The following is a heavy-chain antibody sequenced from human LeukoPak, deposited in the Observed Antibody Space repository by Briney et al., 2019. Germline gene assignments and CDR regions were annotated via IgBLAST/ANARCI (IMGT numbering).Heavy chain of an antibody. V-gene: IGHV3-74*01. CDR1: GFTFSSYW. CDR2: MNSDGSTT. D-gene: IGHD3-16*02. J-gene: IGHJ4*02. CDR3: ARDYDYFWGSYRYPFDY. Sequence: PGGSLRLSCAASGFTFSSYWMHWVRQAPGKGLVWVSRMNSDGSTTNYADSVKGRFTISRDNARNTVYLQMNSLRVEDTAVYYCARDYDYFWGSYRYPFDYWGQGTLVTVFS.